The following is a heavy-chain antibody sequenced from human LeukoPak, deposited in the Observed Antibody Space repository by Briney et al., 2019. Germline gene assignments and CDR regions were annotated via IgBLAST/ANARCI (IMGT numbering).Heavy chain of an antibody. V-gene: IGHV3-21*01. CDR2: ISSSSSYI. CDR3: ARDPPLCSGGSCYFVY. D-gene: IGHD2-15*01. CDR1: GFTFSSYS. J-gene: IGHJ4*02. Sequence: GGSLRLSCAASGFTFSSYSMNWVRQAPGKGLKWVSSISSSSSYIYYADSVKGRFTISRDNAKNSLYLQMNSLRAEDTAVYYCARDPPLCSGGSCYFVYWGQGTLVTVSS.